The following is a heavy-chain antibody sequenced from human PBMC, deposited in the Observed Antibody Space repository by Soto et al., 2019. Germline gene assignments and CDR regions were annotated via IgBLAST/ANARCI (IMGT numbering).Heavy chain of an antibody. CDR2: IYYSGST. CDR3: AGEEGSSWTIYGIDV. J-gene: IGHJ6*02. Sequence: QVQLQESGPGLVKPSQTLSLTCTVSGGSISSGGYYWSWIRQHPGKGLEWIGYIYYSGSTYYNPSRKSRVTKSVDTSKNQFSLKLSSVAAADTAVYYCAGEEGSSWTIYGIDVWGQGTTVTVSS. D-gene: IGHD6-13*01. V-gene: IGHV4-31*03. CDR1: GGSISSGGYY.